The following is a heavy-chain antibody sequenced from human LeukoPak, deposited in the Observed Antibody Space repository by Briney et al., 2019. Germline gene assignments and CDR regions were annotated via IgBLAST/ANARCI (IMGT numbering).Heavy chain of an antibody. CDR1: GFTFDDYA. Sequence: HPGRSLRLSCAASGFTFDDYAMHWVRQAPGKGLEWVSSISWNSGSIGYADSVKGRFTISRDNAKNSLYLQMNSLRAEDTALYYCAKVLAAYYYYGMDVWGQGTTVTVSS. CDR2: ISWNSGSI. V-gene: IGHV3-9*01. D-gene: IGHD3-3*02. CDR3: AKVLAAYYYYGMDV. J-gene: IGHJ6*02.